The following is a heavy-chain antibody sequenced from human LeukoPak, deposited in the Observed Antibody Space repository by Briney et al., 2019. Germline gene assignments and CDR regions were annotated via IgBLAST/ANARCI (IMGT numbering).Heavy chain of an antibody. Sequence: GESLRLSCAASGFTFNSYAFNWVRQAPGKGLEWVSYISSSSNVIYYTDSVKGRFTISRDNARNLLSLQMNSLRAEDTAVYYCARGDPIYDFWSGGDYWGQGSLVTVSS. CDR1: GFTFNSYA. D-gene: IGHD3-3*01. J-gene: IGHJ4*02. V-gene: IGHV3-48*01. CDR3: ARGDPIYDFWSGGDY. CDR2: ISSSSNVI.